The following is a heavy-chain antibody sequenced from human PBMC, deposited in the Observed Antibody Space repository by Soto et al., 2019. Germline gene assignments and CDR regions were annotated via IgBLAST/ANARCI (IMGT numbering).Heavy chain of an antibody. CDR2: TYYRSKWYN. D-gene: IGHD4-17*01. J-gene: IGHJ6*02. CDR3: ARERRAHGAKKGRHYYSYYGMDV. CDR1: GDSVSSNSAA. Sequence: TLSLTCAISGDSVSSNSAAWNWIRQSPSRGLEWLGRTYYRSKWYNDYAVSVKSRITINPDTSKNQFSLQMNSVTTEDTAVYYCARERRAHGAKKGRHYYSYYGMDVWGQGTTVTVSS. V-gene: IGHV6-1*01.